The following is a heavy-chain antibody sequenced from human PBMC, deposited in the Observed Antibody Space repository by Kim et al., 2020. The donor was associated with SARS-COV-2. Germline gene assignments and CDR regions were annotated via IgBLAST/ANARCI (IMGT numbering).Heavy chain of an antibody. J-gene: IGHJ6*02. CDR3: AGGRAGVVPSPILGLGPYYYYYAMDV. CDR1: GGSFSAYS. CDR2: VNHSGIT. D-gene: IGHD3-3*01. Sequence: SETLSLTCAVYGGSFSAYSWIWIRQAPGKGLEWIGEVNHSGITKYHPSPKSRVTISVDTAKNQFSLKLPSVTAADTAVFYCAGGRAGVVPSPILGLGPYYYYYAMDVWGQGTTVTVS. V-gene: IGHV4-34*01.